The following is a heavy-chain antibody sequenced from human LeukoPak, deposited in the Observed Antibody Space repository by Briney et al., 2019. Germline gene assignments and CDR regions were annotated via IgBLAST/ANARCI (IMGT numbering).Heavy chain of an antibody. Sequence: GGSLRLSCAASGFTVSSNYMSWVRQAPGKGLEWVSVIYSGGSTYYADSVKGRFTISRDNAKNSLYLQMNSLRAEDTAVYYCARDLSYYDSSGLLNYWGQGTLVTVSS. D-gene: IGHD3-22*01. CDR3: ARDLSYYDSSGLLNY. J-gene: IGHJ4*02. CDR1: GFTVSSNY. V-gene: IGHV3-66*01. CDR2: IYSGGST.